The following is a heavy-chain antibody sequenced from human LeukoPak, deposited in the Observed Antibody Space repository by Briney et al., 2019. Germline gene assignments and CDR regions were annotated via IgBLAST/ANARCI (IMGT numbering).Heavy chain of an antibody. Sequence: GESLKISCKGSGYSFTSYWIGWVRQMPGRGLEWMGIIYPGDSDTRYSPSFQGQVTISADKSISTAYLQWSSLKASDTAMYYCARQRPTLSGYYNGFDYWGQGTLVTVSS. J-gene: IGHJ4*02. CDR1: GYSFTSYW. CDR3: ARQRPTLSGYYNGFDY. CDR2: IYPGDSDT. V-gene: IGHV5-51*01. D-gene: IGHD3-9*01.